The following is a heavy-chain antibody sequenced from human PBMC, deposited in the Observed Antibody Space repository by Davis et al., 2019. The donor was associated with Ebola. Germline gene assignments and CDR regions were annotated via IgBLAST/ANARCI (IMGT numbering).Heavy chain of an antibody. V-gene: IGHV4-59*12. CDR2: IYYSGST. J-gene: IGHJ5*02. CDR3: ARAQGRYSGYVDP. D-gene: IGHD5-12*01. CDR1: GGSISSYY. Sequence: SETLSLTCTVSGGSISSYYWSWIRQPPGKGLEWIGYIYYSGSTNYNPSLKSRVTISVDTSKNQFSLKLSSVTAADTAVYYCARAQGRYSGYVDPWGQGTLVTVSS.